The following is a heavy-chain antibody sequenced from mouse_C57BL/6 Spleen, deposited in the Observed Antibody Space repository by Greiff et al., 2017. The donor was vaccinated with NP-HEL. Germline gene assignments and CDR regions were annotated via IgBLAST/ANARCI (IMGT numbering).Heavy chain of an antibody. Sequence: VQLQQSGAELARPGASVKLSCKASGYTFTSYGISWVKQRTGQGLEWIGEIYPRSGNTYYNEKFKGKATLTADKSSSTAYMELRSLTSEDSAVYFCARDDGSSWWFAYWGQGTLVTVSA. D-gene: IGHD1-1*01. J-gene: IGHJ3*01. CDR2: IYPRSGNT. CDR1: GYTFTSYG. V-gene: IGHV1-81*01. CDR3: ARDDGSSWWFAY.